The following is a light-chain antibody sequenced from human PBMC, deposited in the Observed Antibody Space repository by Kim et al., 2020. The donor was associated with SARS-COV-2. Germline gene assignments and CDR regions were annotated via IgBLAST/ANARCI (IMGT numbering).Light chain of an antibody. Sequence: VSLGQTVRITCQGDSLRSYYATLYQPKPGQAPILFIYGKNNRPSGIPDRFSGASSGNTASLTITGTQAVDEADYYCNSRDSNDNVVFGGGTQLTVL. CDR3: NSRDSNDNVV. CDR1: SLRSYY. J-gene: IGLJ2*01. CDR2: GKN. V-gene: IGLV3-19*01.